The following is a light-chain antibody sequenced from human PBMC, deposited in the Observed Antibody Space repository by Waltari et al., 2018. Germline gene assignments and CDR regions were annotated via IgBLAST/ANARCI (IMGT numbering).Light chain of an antibody. V-gene: IGKV3-15*01. CDR1: QSVANN. CDR3: HQYNNIPLT. J-gene: IGKJ4*01. CDR2: DTS. Sequence: VMTQSPATLSVSPGERATVFCRASQSVANNLAWYQHKPGQPPRLLIYDTSTRAAGGPARFSGSGSGTAFTLTISSLQSDDLAVYFCHQYNNIPLTFGGGTKVEIK.